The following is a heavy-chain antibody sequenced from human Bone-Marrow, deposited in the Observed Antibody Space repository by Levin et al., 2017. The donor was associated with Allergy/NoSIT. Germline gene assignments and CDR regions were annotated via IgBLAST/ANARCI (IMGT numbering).Heavy chain of an antibody. V-gene: IGHV3-9*01. Sequence: GGSLRLSCAASGVTFDNYAMHWVRQVPGKGLEWVSGISGNSGSVGYADSVKGRFTISRDNAKNSLYLQMNSLRAEDTALSYCVKDRSGNYFECSGYYSHDAFDIWGQGTRVTVSS. CDR3: VKDRSGNYFECSGYYSHDAFDI. CDR2: ISGNSGSV. CDR1: GVTFDNYA. J-gene: IGHJ3*02. D-gene: IGHD3-22*01.